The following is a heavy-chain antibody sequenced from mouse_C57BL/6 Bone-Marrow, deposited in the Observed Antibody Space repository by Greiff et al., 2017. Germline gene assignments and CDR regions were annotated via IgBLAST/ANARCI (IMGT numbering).Heavy chain of an antibody. J-gene: IGHJ3*01. CDR2: IYPGDGDT. CDR3: ARNGYYSNSAWFAY. V-gene: IGHV1-82*01. D-gene: IGHD2-5*01. Sequence: VQLQQSGPELVKPGASVKISCKASGYAFSSSWMNWVKQRPGKGLEWIGRIYPGDGDTNYNGKFKGKATLTADKSSSTAYMQLSSLTSEDSAVYFCARNGYYSNSAWFAYWGQGTLVTVSA. CDR1: GYAFSSSW.